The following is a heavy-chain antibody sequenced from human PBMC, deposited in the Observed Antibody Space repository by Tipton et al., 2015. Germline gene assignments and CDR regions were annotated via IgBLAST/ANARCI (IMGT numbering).Heavy chain of an antibody. D-gene: IGHD4-23*01. Sequence: TLSLTCTVSGGSVNSANYYWSWIRQPPGKGLECIGYISYSGSTHYNPSFKSRVTISVDPSKTQFSLKMSSVTGSDTAGYYCARARGRHGGLLDAWGHGILVTVSS. CDR2: ISYSGST. J-gene: IGHJ5*01. CDR1: GGSVNSANYY. CDR3: ARARGRHGGLLDA. V-gene: IGHV4-61*01.